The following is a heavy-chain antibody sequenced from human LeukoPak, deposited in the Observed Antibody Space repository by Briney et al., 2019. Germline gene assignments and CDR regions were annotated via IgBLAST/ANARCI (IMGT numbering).Heavy chain of an antibody. CDR1: GFTFSSYS. D-gene: IGHD3-10*01. CDR3: ARDPGGSGN. CDR2: ISSSSNYI. V-gene: IGHV3-21*01. Sequence: GSLRLSCAASGFTFSSYSMNWVRQAPGKGLEWVSSISSSSNYIYYADSMKGRFTISRDNAKNSLYLQMNSLRAEDTAVYYCARDPGGSGNWGQGTLVTVSS. J-gene: IGHJ4*02.